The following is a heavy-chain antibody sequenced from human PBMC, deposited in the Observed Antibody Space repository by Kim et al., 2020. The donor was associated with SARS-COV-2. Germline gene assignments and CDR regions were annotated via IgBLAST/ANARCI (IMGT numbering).Heavy chain of an antibody. CDR3: AKVAGVDTAIRYYYNGMDV. D-gene: IGHD5-18*01. Sequence: GGSLRLSCAASGFTFSSYAMTWVRRAPGKGLEWVSGITSSGGSTYYADSVKGRFTISRDNSKNTLYLQMNNLRAEDTAVYYCAKVAGVDTAIRYYYNGMDVWGQGTTVTVSS. V-gene: IGHV3-23*01. J-gene: IGHJ6*02. CDR2: ITSSGGST. CDR1: GFTFSSYA.